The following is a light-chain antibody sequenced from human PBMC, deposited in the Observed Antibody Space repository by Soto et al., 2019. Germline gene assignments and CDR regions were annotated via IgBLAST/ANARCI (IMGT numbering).Light chain of an antibody. J-gene: IGKJ1*01. V-gene: IGKV3-15*01. Sequence: EVVMTQSPGTLSVSPGERASLSCRASQSVSGNLAWYQQTPGQAPRLLIHGASTRATGIPARFSGSGSGTEFTLTISSLQSEDFAFYYCQQYKDWPRTFGQGTKVEIK. CDR2: GAS. CDR1: QSVSGN. CDR3: QQYKDWPRT.